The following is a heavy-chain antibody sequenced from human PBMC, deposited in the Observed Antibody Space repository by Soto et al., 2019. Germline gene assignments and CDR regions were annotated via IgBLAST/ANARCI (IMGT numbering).Heavy chain of an antibody. CDR2: IYHSGST. CDR3: AREIFHCSGGSCYSAFDI. D-gene: IGHD2-15*01. V-gene: IGHV4-30-2*01. J-gene: IGHJ3*02. CDR1: GGSISSGGYS. Sequence: LSLTCAVSGGSISSGGYSWSWIRQPPGKGLEWIGYIYHSGSTYYNPSLKSRVTISVDRSKNQFSLKLSSVTAADTAVYYCAREIFHCSGGSCYSAFDIWGQGTMVTVS.